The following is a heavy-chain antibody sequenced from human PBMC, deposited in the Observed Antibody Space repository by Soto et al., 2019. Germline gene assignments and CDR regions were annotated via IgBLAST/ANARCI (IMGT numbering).Heavy chain of an antibody. CDR2: IYHSGST. Sequence: QVQLQESGPGLVKPSGTLSLTCAVSGGSISSSNCWSWVRQPPGKGLEWIGEIYHSGSTNFNPSLKSRVTISVDKSKNQFSLKLNSVTAADTAVYSCARVSGSYYYGMDAWGQGTTVTVAS. CDR3: ARVSGSYYYGMDA. J-gene: IGHJ6*02. V-gene: IGHV4-4*02. CDR1: GGSISSSNC.